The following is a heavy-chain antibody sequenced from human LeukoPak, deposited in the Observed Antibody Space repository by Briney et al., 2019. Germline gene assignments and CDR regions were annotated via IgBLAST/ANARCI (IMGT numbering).Heavy chain of an antibody. Sequence: ASVKVSCKASGGTFSSYAISWVRQAPGQGLEWMGIINPSGGSTSYAQKFQGRVTMTRDTSTSTVYMELSSLRSEDTAVYYCARDTLGYSYGYGWFDPWGQGTLVTVSS. CDR1: GGTFSSYA. J-gene: IGHJ5*02. V-gene: IGHV1-46*01. D-gene: IGHD5-18*01. CDR3: ARDTLGYSYGYGWFDP. CDR2: INPSGGST.